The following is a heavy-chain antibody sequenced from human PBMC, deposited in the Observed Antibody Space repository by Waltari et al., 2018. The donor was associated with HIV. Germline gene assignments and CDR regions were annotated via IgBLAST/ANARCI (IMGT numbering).Heavy chain of an antibody. CDR1: GFTFINAW. CDR3: TTAYYYDSSGYYSVFDY. Sequence: EVQLVESGGGLVKPGGSLRLSCAASGFTFINAWMSWVRQAPGKGLEWVGRIKSKTDGGTTDYAAPVKGRFTISRDDSKNTLYLQMNSLKTEDTAVYYCTTAYYYDSSGYYSVFDYWGQGTLVTVSS. J-gene: IGHJ4*02. D-gene: IGHD3-22*01. V-gene: IGHV3-15*01. CDR2: IKSKTDGGTT.